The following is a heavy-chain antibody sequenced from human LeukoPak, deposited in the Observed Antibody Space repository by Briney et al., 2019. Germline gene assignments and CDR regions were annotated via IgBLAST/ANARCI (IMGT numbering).Heavy chain of an antibody. D-gene: IGHD6-13*01. Sequence: SVKVSCRTSGGTFSNYAFSWVRQAPGQGPEWLGGFIPIYDTVKYARKFQGRVTLTTDESTSTAYMELSSLRSEDTAVYYCARAYSSGYLSSSWNAPFDPWGQGTLVTVSS. CDR1: GGTFSNYA. V-gene: IGHV1-69*05. CDR2: FIPIYDTV. CDR3: ARAYSSGYLSSSWNAPFDP. J-gene: IGHJ5*02.